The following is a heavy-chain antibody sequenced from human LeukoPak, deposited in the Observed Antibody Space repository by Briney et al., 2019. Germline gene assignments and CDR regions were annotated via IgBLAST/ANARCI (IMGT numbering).Heavy chain of an antibody. V-gene: IGHV3-7*01. CDR3: ARPSQYSGSYFDS. Sequence: GGSLRLSCAASGFSFSGYWMGWVRQAPEKGLEWVGNIAHDGSEKKYVDSVRGHFTISRDNAKNTLYLQINSLTVEDTGVYYCARPSQYSGSYFDSWGQGTLVTVSS. J-gene: IGHJ4*02. D-gene: IGHD1-26*01. CDR1: GFSFSGYW. CDR2: IAHDGSEK.